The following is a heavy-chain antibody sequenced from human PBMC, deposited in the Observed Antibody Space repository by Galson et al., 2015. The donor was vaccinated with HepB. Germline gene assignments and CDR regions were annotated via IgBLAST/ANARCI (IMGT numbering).Heavy chain of an antibody. Sequence: SLRPSCAASGFTFDDYAMHWVRQAPGKGLEWVSGISWNRGIIGYADSVKGRFTISRDNAKNSLYLQMNSLRAEDTALYYCAKEAGNKQGTNWYFDLWSRGTLVTVSS. CDR3: AKEAGNKQGTNWYFDL. CDR1: GFTFDDYA. CDR2: ISWNRGII. V-gene: IGHV3-9*01. J-gene: IGHJ2*01. D-gene: IGHD6-13*01.